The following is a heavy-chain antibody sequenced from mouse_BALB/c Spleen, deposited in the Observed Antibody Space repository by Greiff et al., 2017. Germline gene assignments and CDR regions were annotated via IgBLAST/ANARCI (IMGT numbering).Heavy chain of an antibody. Sequence: VKLQESGAELARPGASVKLSCKASGYTFTSYWMQWVKQRPGQGLEWIGAIYPGDGDTRYTQKFKGKATLTADKSSSTAYMQLSSLASEDSAVYYCARGGWLLGYFDVWGAGTTVTVSS. CDR1: GYTFTSYW. CDR2: IYPGDGDT. J-gene: IGHJ1*01. D-gene: IGHD2-3*01. V-gene: IGHV1-87*01. CDR3: ARGGWLLGYFDV.